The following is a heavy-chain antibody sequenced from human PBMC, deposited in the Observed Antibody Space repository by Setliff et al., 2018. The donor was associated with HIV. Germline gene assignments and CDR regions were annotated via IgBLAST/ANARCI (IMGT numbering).Heavy chain of an antibody. D-gene: IGHD4-4*01. V-gene: IGHV1-3*01. Sequence: GASVKVSCKASGYTFTSYAMHWVRQAPGPRIEWMGWINAGNGNTKYSQKFQGRVTITTDESTATVFMELTGLRSEDTAVYYCAREGLLVTTVGGAYWYHGMDVWGQGTTVTVSS. J-gene: IGHJ6*02. CDR3: AREGLLVTTVGGAYWYHGMDV. CDR1: GYTFTSYA. CDR2: INAGNGNT.